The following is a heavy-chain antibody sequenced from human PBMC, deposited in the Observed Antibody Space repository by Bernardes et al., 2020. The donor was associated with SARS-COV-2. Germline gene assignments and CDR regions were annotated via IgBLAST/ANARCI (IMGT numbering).Heavy chain of an antibody. CDR1: GFSFNNYA. CDR2: ISYEGSKR. J-gene: IGHJ3*02. V-gene: IGHV3-30*18. D-gene: IGHD2-8*01. Sequence: GGSLRLSCAASGFSFNNYAMHWVRQAPGKGLEWVADISYEGSKRNFADSVKSRITVSRDSAKNMVYLQMNSLRSDDTAVYYCAKARSLFMLYYDDAFDIWGQGTMVIVSS. CDR3: AKARSLFMLYYDDAFDI.